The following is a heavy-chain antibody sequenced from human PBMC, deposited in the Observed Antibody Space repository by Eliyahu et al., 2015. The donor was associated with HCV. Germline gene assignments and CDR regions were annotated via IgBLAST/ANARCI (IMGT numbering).Heavy chain of an antibody. J-gene: IGHJ6*02. CDR1: GFTFSSYA. D-gene: IGHD3-3*01. V-gene: IGHV3-30-3*01. CDR3: ARDRYYDFWSGYYNYYYYYGMDV. CDR2: ISYDGSNK. Sequence: GRSLRLSCAASGFTFSSYAMHWVRQAPGKGLEWVAVISYDGSNKYYADSVKGRFTISRDNSKNTLYLQMNSLRAEDTAVYYCARDRYYDFWSGYYNYYYYYGMDVWGQGTTVTVSS.